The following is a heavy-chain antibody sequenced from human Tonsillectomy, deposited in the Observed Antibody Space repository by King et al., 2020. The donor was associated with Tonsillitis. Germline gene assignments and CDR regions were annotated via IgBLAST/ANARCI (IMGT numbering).Heavy chain of an antibody. CDR2: ISYDGSNK. Sequence: VQLVESGGGVVQPGRSLRLSCAASGFSFSSYAMHWVRQAPGKGLEWVAVISYDGSNKFYADSVKGRFTISRDNSKNTLFLQMNSLRAEDTAVYYCARDPLDIVVVPAAFTYSSFDPWGQGNLVTVSS. V-gene: IGHV3-30-3*01. CDR1: GFSFSSYA. J-gene: IGHJ5*02. CDR3: ARDPLDIVVVPAAFTYSSFDP. D-gene: IGHD2-2*01.